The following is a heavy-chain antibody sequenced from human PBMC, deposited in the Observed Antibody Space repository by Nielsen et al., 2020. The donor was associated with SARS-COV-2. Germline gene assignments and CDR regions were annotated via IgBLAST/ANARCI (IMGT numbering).Heavy chain of an antibody. D-gene: IGHD3-22*01. CDR2: ISYDGSNK. J-gene: IGHJ4*02. CDR3: AKDPYYDSSGPDY. V-gene: IGHV3-30*18. Sequence: GESLKISCAASGFTFSSYGMHWVRQAPGKGLEWVAVISYDGSNKYYADSVKGRFTISRDNSKNTLYLQMNSLRAEDTAVYYCAKDPYYDSSGPDYWGQGTLVTVSS. CDR1: GFTFSSYG.